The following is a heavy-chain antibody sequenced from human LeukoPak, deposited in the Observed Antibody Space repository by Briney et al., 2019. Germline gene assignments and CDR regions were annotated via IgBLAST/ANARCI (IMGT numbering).Heavy chain of an antibody. J-gene: IGHJ5*02. D-gene: IGHD5-24*01. CDR2: IYTSGST. CDR3: ARDGRDGYT. Sequence: KPSETLSLTCTVSGGSISSGSYYWSWIRQPAGKGLEWIGRIYTSGSTNYNPSLKSRVTISVDTSKNQFSLKLSSVTAADTAVYYCARDGRDGYTWGQGTLVTVSS. CDR1: GGSISSGSYY. V-gene: IGHV4-61*02.